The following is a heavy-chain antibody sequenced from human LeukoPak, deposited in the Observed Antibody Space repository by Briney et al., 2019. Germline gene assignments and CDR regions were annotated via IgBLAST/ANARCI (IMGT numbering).Heavy chain of an antibody. J-gene: IGHJ4*02. CDR3: ARDPDILTGPDY. D-gene: IGHD3-9*01. V-gene: IGHV3-33*01. CDR2: IWYDGSNK. CDR1: GFTFSSYG. Sequence: PGGSLRLSCAASGFTFSSYGMHWVRETPAKGMEWVAVIWYDGSNKYYADSVKGRFTISRDNSKNTLYLQMNSLRAEDTAVYYCARDPDILTGPDYWGQGTLVTVSS.